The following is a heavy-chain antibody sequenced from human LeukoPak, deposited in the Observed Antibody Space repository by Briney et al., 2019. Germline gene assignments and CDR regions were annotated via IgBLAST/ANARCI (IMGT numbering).Heavy chain of an antibody. CDR1: GGSISSSSYY. D-gene: IGHD3-22*01. Sequence: SETLSLTCTVSGGSISSSSYYWGWIRQPPGKGLEWIGSIYYSGSTYYNPSLKSRVTISVDTSKNQFSLKLSSVTAADTAVYYCARVRRFTMIVVVITYFDYWGQGTLVTVSS. CDR2: IYYSGST. CDR3: ARVRRFTMIVVVITYFDY. V-gene: IGHV4-39*01. J-gene: IGHJ4*02.